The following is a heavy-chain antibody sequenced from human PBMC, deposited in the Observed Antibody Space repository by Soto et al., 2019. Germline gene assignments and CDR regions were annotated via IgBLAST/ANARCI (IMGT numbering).Heavy chain of an antibody. CDR1: GYTFTSYG. CDR3: ALDKLWSGCDAFDI. D-gene: IGHD3-3*01. V-gene: IGHV1-18*01. Sequence: ASVKVSCKASGYTFTSYGISWVRQAPGQGLEWMGWISAYNGNTNYAQKLQGRVTMTTDTSTSTAYMELRSLRSDDTAVYYCALDKLWSGCDAFDIWSQGTMVTGSS. J-gene: IGHJ3*02. CDR2: ISAYNGNT.